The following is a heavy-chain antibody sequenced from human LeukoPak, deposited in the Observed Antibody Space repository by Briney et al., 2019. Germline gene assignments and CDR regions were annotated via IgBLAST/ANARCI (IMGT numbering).Heavy chain of an antibody. J-gene: IGHJ4*02. Sequence: GGSLRPSCAASGFTLSSYAMSWVRQTPGKGLEWVSGISGSGSITSYADSVKGRFTISRDNSKNTLYLQMNSLRAEDTAFYYCAKRIAAAGPYFDYWGQGTLVSVSS. V-gene: IGHV3-23*01. D-gene: IGHD6-13*01. CDR2: ISGSGSIT. CDR3: AKRIAAAGPYFDY. CDR1: GFTLSSYA.